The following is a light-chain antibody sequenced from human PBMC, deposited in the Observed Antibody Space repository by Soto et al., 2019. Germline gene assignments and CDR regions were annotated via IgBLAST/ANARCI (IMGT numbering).Light chain of an antibody. Sequence: QSVLTQPPSVSGAPGQRVTISCTGSSSNIGAGYDVHWYQQLPGTAPKLLIYSNNNRPSGVPDRFSASKSGTSASLAITGLHAEDEADYYCQSYDSSLSGRYVFGTGTKLTVL. CDR1: SSNIGAGYD. CDR3: QSYDSSLSGRYV. J-gene: IGLJ1*01. V-gene: IGLV1-40*01. CDR2: SNN.